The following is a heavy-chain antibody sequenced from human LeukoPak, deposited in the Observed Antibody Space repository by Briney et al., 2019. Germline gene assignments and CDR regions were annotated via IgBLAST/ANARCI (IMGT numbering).Heavy chain of an antibody. V-gene: IGHV3-23*01. CDR2: ISGSGGST. CDR1: GFTFSSYG. Sequence: GASLRLSCAASGFTFSSYGMSWVRQAPGKVLAWRSGISGSGGSTYYEDYVKGRFNISRGNYKNSLYLQMNSLKAEDKAVYYWAKERFPVVVASRDYWGKGTLVTVS. D-gene: IGHD2-15*01. CDR3: AKERFPVVVASRDY. J-gene: IGHJ4*02.